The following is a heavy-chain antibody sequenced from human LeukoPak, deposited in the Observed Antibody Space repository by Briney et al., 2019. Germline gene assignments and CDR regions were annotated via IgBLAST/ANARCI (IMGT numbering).Heavy chain of an antibody. Sequence: VASVEVSCKVSGYTLTELSMHWVRQAPGKGLEWMGGFDPEDGETIYAQKFQGRVTMTEDTSTDTAYMELSSLRSEDTAVYYCATTGPDFWSGYYDYWGQGTLVTVSS. CDR3: ATTGPDFWSGYYDY. CDR1: GYTLTELS. CDR2: FDPEDGET. V-gene: IGHV1-24*01. D-gene: IGHD3-3*01. J-gene: IGHJ4*02.